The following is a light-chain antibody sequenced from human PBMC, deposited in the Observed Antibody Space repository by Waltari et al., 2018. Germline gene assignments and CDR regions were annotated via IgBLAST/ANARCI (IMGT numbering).Light chain of an antibody. CDR2: QIS. V-gene: IGKV2-30*02. CDR1: QSFYHSNENTY. Sequence: QSFYHSNENTYVTWSQQRPGLSPRRLVYQISNRDSGVPDRFSGSGSGSDFTLKISRLQAEDVAVYYCLQGTHRPDTFGQGTKVEIK. CDR3: LQGTHRPDT. J-gene: IGKJ2*01.